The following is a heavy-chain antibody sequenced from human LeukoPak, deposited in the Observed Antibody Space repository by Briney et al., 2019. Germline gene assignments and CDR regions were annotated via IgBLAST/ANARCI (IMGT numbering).Heavy chain of an antibody. J-gene: IGHJ4*02. CDR3: ARAPPEFTMVRVFDY. D-gene: IGHD3-10*01. CDR1: GYTFTSYA. Sequence: ASVKVSCKASGYTFTSYAMDWVRQAPGQGLEWMGWINTNTGNPTYAQGFTGRFVFSLDTSVSTAYLQISSLKAEDAAVYYCARAPPEFTMVRVFDYWGQGTLVTVSS. CDR2: INTNTGNP. V-gene: IGHV7-4-1*02.